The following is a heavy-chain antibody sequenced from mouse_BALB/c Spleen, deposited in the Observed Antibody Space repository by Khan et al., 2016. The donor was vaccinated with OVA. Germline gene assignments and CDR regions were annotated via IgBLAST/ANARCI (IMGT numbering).Heavy chain of an antibody. Sequence: EVQLQESGPGLVKPSQSLSLTCSVTGYSITSGYFWNWIRQFPGNKLEWMGYIRYDGNSNYNPSLKNRISITRDTSKNQFFLKLNYVTPEDTATXYCARGGSSGPAWFAYWGQGPLVTVSA. CDR3: ARGGSSGPAWFAY. D-gene: IGHD3-1*01. J-gene: IGHJ3*01. CDR2: IRYDGNS. V-gene: IGHV3-6*02. CDR1: GYSITSGYF.